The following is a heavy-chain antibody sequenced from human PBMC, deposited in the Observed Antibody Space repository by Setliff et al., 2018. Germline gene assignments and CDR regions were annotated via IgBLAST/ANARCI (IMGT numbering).Heavy chain of an antibody. CDR3: ASGRDYNFWSGYYSPLDY. J-gene: IGHJ4*02. D-gene: IGHD3-3*01. CDR1: GGTFSSYA. Sequence: WASVKVSCKASGGTFSSYAISWVRQAPGQGLEWMGGIIPIFGTANYAQKFQGRVTITADESTSTAYMELSSLRSEDTAVYYCASGRDYNFWSGYYSPLDYWGQGTLVTVSS. CDR2: IIPIFGTA. V-gene: IGHV1-69*13.